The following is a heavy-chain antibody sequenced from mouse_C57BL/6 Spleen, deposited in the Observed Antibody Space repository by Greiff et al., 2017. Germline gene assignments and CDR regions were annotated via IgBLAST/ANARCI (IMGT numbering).Heavy chain of an antibody. J-gene: IGHJ2*01. CDR2: IYPRSGNT. CDR1: GYTFTSYG. Sequence: QVQLQQSGAELARPGASVTLSCKASGYTFTSYGISWVKQRTGQGLEWIGEIYPRSGNTYYNEKFKGKATLTADKSSSTAYMELRSLTSEDSAVYFCARRTTVVERDFDYWGQGTTLTVSS. D-gene: IGHD1-1*01. CDR3: ARRTTVVERDFDY. V-gene: IGHV1-81*01.